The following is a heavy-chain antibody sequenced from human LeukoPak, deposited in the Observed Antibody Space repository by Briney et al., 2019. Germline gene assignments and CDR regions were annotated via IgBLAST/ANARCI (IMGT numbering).Heavy chain of an antibody. V-gene: IGHV3-7*01. J-gene: IGHJ6*03. CDR2: IKQDGSEK. D-gene: IGHD3-10*01. CDR1: GFTFSSYS. CDR3: ARSSITMVRGVIKSTTSWYHYYNMDV. Sequence: GGSLRLSCAASGFTFSSYSMSWVRQAPGKGLEWVANIKQDGSEKNYVGSVKGRFTIARDNAKNSLYLQMNTLRAEDTAVYYCARSSITMVRGVIKSTTSWYHYYNMDVWGKGTTVTVSS.